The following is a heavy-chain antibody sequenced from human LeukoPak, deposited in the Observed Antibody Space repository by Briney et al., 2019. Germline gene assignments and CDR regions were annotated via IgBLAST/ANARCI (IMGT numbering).Heavy chain of an antibody. CDR1: GGTFSSYA. D-gene: IGHD3-10*01. CDR3: ARDLSSGDAFDI. V-gene: IGHV1-46*01. Sequence: ASVKVPCKASGGTFSSYAISWVRQAPGQGLEWMGIINPSGGSTSYAQKFQGRVTMTRDTSTSTVYMELSSLRSEDTAVYYCARDLSSGDAFDIWGQGTMVTVSS. CDR2: INPSGGST. J-gene: IGHJ3*02.